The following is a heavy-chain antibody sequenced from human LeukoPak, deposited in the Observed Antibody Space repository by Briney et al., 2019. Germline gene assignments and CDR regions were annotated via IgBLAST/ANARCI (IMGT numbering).Heavy chain of an antibody. CDR3: ARRIAVAGREYGMDV. CDR2: IYNSGST. V-gene: IGHV4-59*08. D-gene: IGHD6-19*01. J-gene: IGHJ6*02. CDR1: GGSISSYY. Sequence: SETLSLTCTVSGGSISSYYWNWIRQPPGKGLEWIGNIYNSGSTSYNFSLKSRVTISVDTSKNQFSLKLSSVTAADTAVYYCARRIAVAGREYGMDVWGQGTTVTVSS.